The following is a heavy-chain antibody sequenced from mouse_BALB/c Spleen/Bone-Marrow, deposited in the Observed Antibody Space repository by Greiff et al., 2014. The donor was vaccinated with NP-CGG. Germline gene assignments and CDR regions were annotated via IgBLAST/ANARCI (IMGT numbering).Heavy chain of an antibody. Sequence: QVQLKESGAELVRPGASVKLSCKASGYTFTSYWMFWVKQRPGQGLEWIGNIFPSDNYTKYNQKFKDKATLTVDKSSRIAYMRLSSPTTEDSAVYYCTLMLRESGGFSYWGQGTLVTVSA. CDR1: GYTFTSYW. V-gene: IGHV1-69*02. CDR2: IFPSDNYT. J-gene: IGHJ3*01. CDR3: TLMLRESGGFSY.